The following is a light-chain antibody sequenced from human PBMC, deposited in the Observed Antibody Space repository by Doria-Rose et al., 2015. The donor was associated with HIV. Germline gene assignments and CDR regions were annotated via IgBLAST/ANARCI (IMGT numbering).Light chain of an antibody. CDR1: QGIGSD. Sequence: EIVVTQSPATLSVSPGERATLSCRASQGIGSDLARYQQKPGQAPRLLIYRASIRATGIPPRFTGGGSGTEFTLTISSLQSEDFAVYFCQQYSQWPPYTFGQGTKLEVK. CDR3: QQYSQWPPYT. CDR2: RAS. V-gene: IGKV3-15*01. J-gene: IGKJ2*01.